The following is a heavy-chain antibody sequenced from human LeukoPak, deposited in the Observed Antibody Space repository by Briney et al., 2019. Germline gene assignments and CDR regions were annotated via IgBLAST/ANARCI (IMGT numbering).Heavy chain of an antibody. D-gene: IGHD2-2*01. J-gene: IGHJ4*02. Sequence: GGSLRLSCAASGFTFSSYAMSWVRQAPGKGLEWVSAISGSGGSTYYADSVKGRFTISRDNSKNTLYLQMNSLRAEDTAVYYCAKPPHIVVVPAPFFYWGQGTLVTVSS. CDR3: AKPPHIVVVPAPFFY. CDR2: ISGSGGST. CDR1: GFTFSSYA. V-gene: IGHV3-23*01.